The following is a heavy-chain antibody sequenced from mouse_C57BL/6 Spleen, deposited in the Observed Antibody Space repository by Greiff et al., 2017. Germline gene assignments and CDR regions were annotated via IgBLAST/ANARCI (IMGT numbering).Heavy chain of an antibody. D-gene: IGHD2-2*01. CDR2: ISSGSSTI. J-gene: IGHJ4*01. CDR3: ARAVWLRGDYYAMDY. Sequence: EVQVVESGGGLVKPGGSLKLSCAASGFTFSDYGMHWVRQAPEKGLEWVAYISSGSSTIYYADTVKGRFTISRDNAKNTLFLQMPSLRSEDTAMYYCARAVWLRGDYYAMDYWGQGTSVTVSS. CDR1: GFTFSDYG. V-gene: IGHV5-17*01.